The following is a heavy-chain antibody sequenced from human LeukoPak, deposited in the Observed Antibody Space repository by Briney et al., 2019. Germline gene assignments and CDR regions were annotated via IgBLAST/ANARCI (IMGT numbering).Heavy chain of an antibody. D-gene: IGHD4-23*01. J-gene: IGHJ6*02. Sequence: PGGSLRLACAASGFTFSSYWMHWVRQAPGKGLVWVSRINSDGSSTSYADSVKGRFTISRDNAKNTLYLQMNGLRAEDTAVYYCARLRVRPDYYGMDVWGQGTTVTVSS. CDR2: INSDGSST. CDR1: GFTFSSYW. CDR3: ARLRVRPDYYGMDV. V-gene: IGHV3-74*01.